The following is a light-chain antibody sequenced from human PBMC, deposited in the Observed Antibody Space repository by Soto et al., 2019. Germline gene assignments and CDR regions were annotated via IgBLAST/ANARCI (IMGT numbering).Light chain of an antibody. CDR1: SSNIGAGYG. V-gene: IGLV1-40*01. Sequence: QSVLTQPPSVSGAPGQRVTISCTGRSSNIGAGYGVHWYQHLPGTAPKLLMYGNSIRPSGVPDRFSGSKSGTAASLAITGLQAEDEADYYCQSYDSSLSAVLFGGGTKLTVL. CDR2: GNS. CDR3: QSYDSSLSAVL. J-gene: IGLJ2*01.